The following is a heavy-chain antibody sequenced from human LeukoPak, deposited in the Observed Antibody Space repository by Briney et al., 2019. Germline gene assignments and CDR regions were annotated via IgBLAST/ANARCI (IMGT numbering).Heavy chain of an antibody. J-gene: IGHJ4*02. Sequence: GGSLRLSCGASGFTFSDFAMSWVRLAPGKGLEWVSSIEKDASRAYYADFVRGRFTVSRGNSKNTLYLQMSSLRVEDTALYYCAKQEGALIQNWCFDHWGLGTLVTVSS. D-gene: IGHD1-26*01. CDR2: IEKDASRA. V-gene: IGHV3-23*03. CDR3: AKQEGALIQNWCFDH. CDR1: GFTFSDFA.